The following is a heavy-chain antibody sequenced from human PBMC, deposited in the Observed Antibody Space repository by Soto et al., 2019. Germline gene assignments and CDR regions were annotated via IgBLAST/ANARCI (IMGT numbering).Heavy chain of an antibody. CDR3: AKDLGTKWLRLYYFDY. D-gene: IGHD5-12*01. V-gene: IGHV3-30*18. CDR2: ISYDGSNK. CDR1: GFTFSSYG. Sequence: GGSLRLSCAASGFTFSSYGMHWVRQAPGKGLEWVAVISYDGSNKYYADSVKGRFTISRDNSKNTLYLQMNSLRAEDTAVYYCAKDLGTKWLRLYYFDYWGQGTLVTVSS. J-gene: IGHJ4*02.